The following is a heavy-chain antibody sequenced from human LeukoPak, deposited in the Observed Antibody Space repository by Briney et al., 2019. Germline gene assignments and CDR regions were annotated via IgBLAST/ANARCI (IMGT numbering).Heavy chain of an antibody. CDR3: ARGDPAYYYDSSGYRRTLDY. J-gene: IGHJ4*02. D-gene: IGHD3-22*01. CDR2: INPNSGGT. Sequence: ASVKVSCKASGYTFTGYYMHWVRQAPGQGLEWMGWINPNSGGTNYAQKFQGWVTMTRDTSISTAYMELSRLRSDDTAVYYCARGDPAYYYDSSGYRRTLDYWGQGTLVTVSS. CDR1: GYTFTGYY. V-gene: IGHV1-2*04.